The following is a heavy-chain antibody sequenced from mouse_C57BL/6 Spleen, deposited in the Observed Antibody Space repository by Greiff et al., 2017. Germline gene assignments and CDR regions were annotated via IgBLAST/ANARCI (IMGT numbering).Heavy chain of an antibody. CDR1: GYTFTSYW. V-gene: IGHV1-61*01. J-gene: IGHJ2*01. CDR2: IYPSDSET. CDR3: ARHSSGGDY. Sequence: QVQLQQPGAELVRPGSSVKLSCKASGYTFTSYWVDWVKQRPGQGLEWIGNIYPSDSETHYNQKFKDKATLTVDKSSSTAYMQLSSLTSEDSAVYYCARHSSGGDYWGQGTTLTVSS. D-gene: IGHD3-2*02.